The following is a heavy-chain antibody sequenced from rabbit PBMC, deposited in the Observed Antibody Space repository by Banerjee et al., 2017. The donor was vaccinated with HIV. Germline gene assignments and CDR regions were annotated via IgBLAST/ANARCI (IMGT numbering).Heavy chain of an antibody. CDR2: IDPVFGST. V-gene: IGHV1S47*01. Sequence: QEQLVESGGGLVQPGGSLKLSCKASGFSLSSYAMNWVRQAPGKGLEWIGYIDPVFGSTYYASWVNGRFTISSHNAQNTLYLQLNSLTAADTATYFCVRVVAGVYFNLWGPGTLVTVS. CDR3: VRVVAGVYFNL. J-gene: IGHJ4*01. D-gene: IGHD4-1*01. CDR1: GFSLSSYA.